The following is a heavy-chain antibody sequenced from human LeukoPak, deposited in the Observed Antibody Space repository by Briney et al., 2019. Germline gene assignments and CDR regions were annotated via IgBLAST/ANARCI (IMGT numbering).Heavy chain of an antibody. D-gene: IGHD3-10*01. Sequence: ASVKVSCKASGYTFTSYGISWVRQVPGQGLEWLGWISVYNGNTNYAQKLQGRVTMTTDTSTSTVYMELRSLRSDDTAVYYCARGGEGISMVRGVIRGSYYYYGMDVWGQGTTVTVSS. CDR2: ISVYNGNT. J-gene: IGHJ6*02. V-gene: IGHV1-18*01. CDR3: ARGGEGISMVRGVIRGSYYYYGMDV. CDR1: GYTFTSYG.